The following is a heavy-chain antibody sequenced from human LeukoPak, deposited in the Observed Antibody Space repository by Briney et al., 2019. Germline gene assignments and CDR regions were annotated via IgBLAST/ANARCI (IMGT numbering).Heavy chain of an antibody. CDR3: AKDGHYADYTGVFDI. D-gene: IGHD4-17*01. V-gene: IGHV3-9*01. J-gene: IGHJ3*02. CDR2: ISRNSGTK. Sequence: GGSLRLSCAASGFTFDDYAMHWVRQRPGKGLEWVSGISRNSGTKGYADSVKGRFTISRDNAKSSLYLQMSSLRAEDTALNYCAKDGHYADYTGVFDIWGQGTMVTVSS. CDR1: GFTFDDYA.